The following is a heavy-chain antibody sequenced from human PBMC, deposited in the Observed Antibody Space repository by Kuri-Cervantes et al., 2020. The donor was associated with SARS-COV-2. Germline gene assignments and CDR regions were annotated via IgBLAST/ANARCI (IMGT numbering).Heavy chain of an antibody. D-gene: IGHD2-2*01. J-gene: IGHJ6*02. CDR2: INHSGST. CDR3: ARRGSSSWTHYYYYGMDV. V-gene: IGHV4-34*01. Sequence: SETLSLTCAVYGGSFSGYYWSWIRQPPGKGLEWIGEINHSGSTNCNPSLKSRVTISVDTSKNQFSLKLSSVTAADTAVYYCARRGSSSWTHYYYYGMDVWGQGTTVTVSS. CDR1: GGSFSGYY.